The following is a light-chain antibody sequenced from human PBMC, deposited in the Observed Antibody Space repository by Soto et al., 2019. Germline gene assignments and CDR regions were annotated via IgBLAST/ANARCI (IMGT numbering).Light chain of an antibody. CDR3: QQYKTYMYT. CDR2: RAS. Sequence: DIQMTQSPSTLSASVGDRVTITCRASQSIDSWLAWYQKKPGKAPKLLIYRASSLESGVPSRFSGSRSGTESTLTISSLQPDDFATYYCQQYKTYMYTFAQGTKLEIK. V-gene: IGKV1-5*03. CDR1: QSIDSW. J-gene: IGKJ2*01.